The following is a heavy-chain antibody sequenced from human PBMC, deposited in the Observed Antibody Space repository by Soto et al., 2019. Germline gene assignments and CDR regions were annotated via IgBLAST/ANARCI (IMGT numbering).Heavy chain of an antibody. CDR1: GGSISSGEYY. CDR3: ARTSLTIFGPGNDYYCMGV. J-gene: IGHJ6*02. CDR2: ISYSGST. V-gene: IGHV4-30-4*01. D-gene: IGHD3-3*01. Sequence: PSETLSLTCTVSGGSISSGEYYWTWIRQPPGKGLEWIGYISYSGSTHYSPSLKSRVSITVDTSKNQFSLNLASVSAEDTAVYYCARTSLTIFGPGNDYYCMGVWGLGTTVTVS.